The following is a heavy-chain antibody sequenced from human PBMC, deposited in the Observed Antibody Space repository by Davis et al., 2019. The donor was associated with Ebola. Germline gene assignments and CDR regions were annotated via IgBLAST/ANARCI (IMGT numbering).Heavy chain of an antibody. J-gene: IGHJ4*02. CDR3: ARDPLVGAADY. Sequence: AASVKVSCKASGYTFTSYAMHWVRQAPGQRLEWMGWISAYNGNTNYAQKLQGRVTMTTDTSTSTAYMELRSLRSDDTAVYYCARDPLVGAADYWGQGTLVTVSS. V-gene: IGHV1-18*01. CDR2: ISAYNGNT. CDR1: GYTFTSYA. D-gene: IGHD1-26*01.